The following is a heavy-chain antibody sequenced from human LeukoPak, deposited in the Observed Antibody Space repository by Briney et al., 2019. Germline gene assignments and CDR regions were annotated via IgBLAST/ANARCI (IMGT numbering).Heavy chain of an antibody. CDR1: GGSISSYY. V-gene: IGHV4-59*01. CDR3: ARVLYDSSGYYLYYFDY. Sequence: SETLSLTCTVSGGSISSYYWSWIRQPPGKGLEWIGYIYYSGSTNYNPSLKSRVTISVDTSKNQFSLKLSFVTAADTAVYYCARVLYDSSGYYLYYFDYWGQGALVTLSS. D-gene: IGHD3-22*01. J-gene: IGHJ4*02. CDR2: IYYSGST.